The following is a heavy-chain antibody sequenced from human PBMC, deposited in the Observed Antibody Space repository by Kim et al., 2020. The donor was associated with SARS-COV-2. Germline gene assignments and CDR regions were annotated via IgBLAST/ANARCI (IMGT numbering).Heavy chain of an antibody. V-gene: IGHV3-30-3*01. CDR3: ARDRGGSYTPGWFDP. Sequence: GGSLRLSCAASGFTFSSYAMHWVRQAPGKGLEWVAVISYDGSNKYYADSVKGRFTISRDNSKNTLYLQMNSLRAEDTAVYYCARDRGGSYTPGWFDPWGQGTLVTVSS. D-gene: IGHD1-26*01. CDR2: ISYDGSNK. CDR1: GFTFSSYA. J-gene: IGHJ5*02.